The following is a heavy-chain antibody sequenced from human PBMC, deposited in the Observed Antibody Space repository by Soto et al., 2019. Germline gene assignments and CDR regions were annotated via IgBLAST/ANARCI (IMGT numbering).Heavy chain of an antibody. CDR3: AKNPGYYYDSTGYHFXY. Sequence: GGDVRRGREGGEVTLGKGAMRWGPQAPGKGLEWVSAISYGGGTTYYADSVKGRFTISRDNSKNTLYLQMNSLRAEDTAVYYCAKNPGYYYDSTGYHFXYWGQGT. CDR1: EVTLGKGA. CDR2: ISYGGGTT. J-gene: IGHJ4*02. D-gene: IGHD3-22*01. V-gene: IGHV3-23*01.